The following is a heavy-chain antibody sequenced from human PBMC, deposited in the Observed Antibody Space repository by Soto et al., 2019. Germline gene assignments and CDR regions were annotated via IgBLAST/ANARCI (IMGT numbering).Heavy chain of an antibody. CDR1: GGSVSSDTHY. CDR2: IYSSGST. CDR3: ARFVRSCSGTTCYTRADV. D-gene: IGHD2-2*02. J-gene: IGHJ6*02. V-gene: IGHV4-61*01. Sequence: SETLSLTCTVSGGSVSSDTHYWSWIRQPPGNRLEWIGFIYSSGSTNYNPSLKSRVTMSVDTSKNQFSLKLRSVIVADTTVYHCARFVRSCSGTTCYTRADVWGQGTTVTVSS.